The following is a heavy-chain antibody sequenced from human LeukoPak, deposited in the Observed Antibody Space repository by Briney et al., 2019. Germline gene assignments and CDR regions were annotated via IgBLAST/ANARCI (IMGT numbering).Heavy chain of an antibody. V-gene: IGHV3-15*01. CDR3: STDSSYYDFRSGSHYYMGGY. Sequence: GGSLRLSCAASGFTFRDAWMTWVRQAPGKGLEWVGRIRSKTDGGTTDYAVSVQGRFTISRDDSKNTLYLQMSSLKTEDTAVYYCSTDSSYYDFRSGSHYYMGGYWGQGTLVTVSS. CDR2: IRSKTDGGTT. J-gene: IGHJ4*02. CDR1: GFTFRDAW. D-gene: IGHD3-3*01.